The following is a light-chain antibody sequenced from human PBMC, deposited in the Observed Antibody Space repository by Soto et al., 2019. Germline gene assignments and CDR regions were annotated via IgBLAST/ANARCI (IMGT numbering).Light chain of an antibody. CDR2: DVS. CDR3: SSYTTSNTRQIV. Sequence: LTQPASVSGSPGQSITISCTGTNNDVGGYNYVSWYQHHPGKAPKLIIFDVSNRPSGVSNPFSGSKSGNTASLTISALQPEDEADYYCSSYTTSNTRQIVLGTGTKVTVL. V-gene: IGLV2-14*03. CDR1: NNDVGGYNY. J-gene: IGLJ1*01.